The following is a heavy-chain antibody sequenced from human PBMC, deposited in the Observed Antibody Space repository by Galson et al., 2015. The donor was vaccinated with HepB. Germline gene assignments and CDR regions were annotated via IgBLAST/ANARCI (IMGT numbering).Heavy chain of an antibody. CDR3: ARSGSRGGDFDY. D-gene: IGHD3-3*01. V-gene: IGHV4-61*01. CDR1: GGSVSSGLYY. J-gene: IGHJ4*02. Sequence: ETLSLTCSVSGGSVSSGLYYWSWIRQSPGKGLEWIGYIYHSGSTNYNLSLKSRVTMSVDTSKNQFSLKLSSVTAADTAVYYCARSGSRGGDFDYWGQGTLVTVSS. CDR2: IYHSGST.